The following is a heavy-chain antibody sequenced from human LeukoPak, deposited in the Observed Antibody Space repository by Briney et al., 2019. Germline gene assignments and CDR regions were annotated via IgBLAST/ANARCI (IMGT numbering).Heavy chain of an antibody. D-gene: IGHD3-10*01. CDR2: INPNSGGT. V-gene: IGHV1-2*02. Sequence: ASVKVSRKASGYTFTGYYMHWVRQAPGQGLEWMGWINPNSGGTNYAQKFQGRVTMTRDTSISTAYMELSSLRSEDTALYYCARGGIYGVKIDYWGQGTLVTVSS. CDR3: ARGGIYGVKIDY. J-gene: IGHJ4*02. CDR1: GYTFTGYY.